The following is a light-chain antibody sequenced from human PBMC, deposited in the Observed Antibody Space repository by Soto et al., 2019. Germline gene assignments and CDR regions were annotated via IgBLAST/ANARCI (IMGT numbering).Light chain of an antibody. CDR1: SSDVGGYNY. CDR3: SSYTSTSTLVL. V-gene: IGLV2-14*01. CDR2: AVS. J-gene: IGLJ2*01. Sequence: QSALTQPASVSGSPGQSITISCTGTSSDVGGYNYVSWYQQHPGKAPKLMIYAVSNRPSGVSNRFSGSKSGNTAPLTISGLQAEDEADYYCSSYTSTSTLVLFGGGTKVTVL.